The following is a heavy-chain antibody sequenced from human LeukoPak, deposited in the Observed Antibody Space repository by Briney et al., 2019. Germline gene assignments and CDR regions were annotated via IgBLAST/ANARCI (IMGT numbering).Heavy chain of an antibody. CDR3: ARPLTNEITGFFDI. J-gene: IGHJ3*02. CDR2: ISYDGSNK. Sequence: GGSLRLSCAASGFTFSSYAMHWVRQAPGKGLEWVAVISYDGSNKYYADSVKGRFTISRDNSKNTLYLQMNSLRAEDTAVYYCARPLTNEITGFFDIWGQGTMVTVSS. CDR1: GFTFSSYA. D-gene: IGHD1-14*01. V-gene: IGHV3-30-3*01.